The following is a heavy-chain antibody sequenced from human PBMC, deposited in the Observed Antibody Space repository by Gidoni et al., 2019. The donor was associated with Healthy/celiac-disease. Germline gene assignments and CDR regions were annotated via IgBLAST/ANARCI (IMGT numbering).Heavy chain of an antibody. CDR1: GFTFDDYA. CDR3: AKGIRGGSYRGAFDI. J-gene: IGHJ3*02. V-gene: IGHV3-9*01. CDR2: ISWNSGSI. Sequence: EVQLVESGGGLVQPGRSLRLSCAASGFTFDDYAMHWVRQAPGKGLEWVSGISWNSGSIGYADSVKGRFTISRDNAKNSLYLQMNSLRAEDTALYYCAKGIRGGSYRGAFDIWGQGTMVTVPS. D-gene: IGHD1-26*01.